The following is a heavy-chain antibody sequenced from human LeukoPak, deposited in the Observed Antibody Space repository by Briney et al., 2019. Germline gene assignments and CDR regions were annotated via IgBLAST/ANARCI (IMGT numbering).Heavy chain of an antibody. Sequence: GGSLRLSCAASGFTVSSNYMSWVRQAPGKGLEWVSVIYSGGSTYYADSVKGRFTISRDNSKNTLYLQMNSLRAEDTAVYYCAKEQYYYDSSGYPLFPKPPDYWGQGTLVTVSS. CDR3: AKEQYYYDSSGYPLFPKPPDY. CDR1: GFTVSSNY. CDR2: IYSGGST. V-gene: IGHV3-53*01. D-gene: IGHD3-22*01. J-gene: IGHJ4*02.